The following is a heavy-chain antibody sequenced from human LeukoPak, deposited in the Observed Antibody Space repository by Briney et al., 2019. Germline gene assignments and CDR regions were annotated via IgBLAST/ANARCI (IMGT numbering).Heavy chain of an antibody. CDR2: INPNSGGT. CDR3: ASNGRYDYVWGSPNY. V-gene: IGHV1-2*04. J-gene: IGHJ4*02. CDR1: GYTFTGYY. D-gene: IGHD3-16*01. Sequence: GASVKVSCKASGYTFTGYYMHWVRQAPGQGLEWMGWINPNSGGTNYAQKFQGWVTMTRDTSISTAYMELSRLRSEDTAVYYCASNGRYDYVWGSPNYWGQGTLVTVSS.